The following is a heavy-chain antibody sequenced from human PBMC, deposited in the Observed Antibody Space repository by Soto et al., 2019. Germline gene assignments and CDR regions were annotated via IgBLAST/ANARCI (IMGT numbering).Heavy chain of an antibody. CDR3: ARAYYDSSGPNQNWFDP. Sequence: SQTLSLTCAISGDSVSSNSAAWNWIRQSPSRGLEWLGRTYYRSKWYNDYAVSVKSRITINPDTSKNQFSLQLNSVTPEDTAVYYCARAYYDSSGPNQNWFDPWVQVTLVTVSS. V-gene: IGHV6-1*01. CDR1: GDSVSSNSAA. J-gene: IGHJ5*02. D-gene: IGHD3-22*01. CDR2: TYYRSKWYN.